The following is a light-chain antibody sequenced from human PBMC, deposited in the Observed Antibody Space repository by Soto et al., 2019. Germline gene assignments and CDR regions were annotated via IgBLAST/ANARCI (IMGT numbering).Light chain of an antibody. V-gene: IGLV2-8*01. J-gene: IGLJ3*02. CDR2: EVS. Sequence: QSALTQPPSASGSPGQSVTISCTGTSSDVGGYNYVSWFQQHPGKAPKLMIFEVSRRPSGVPDRFSGSKSGNTASLTVSGLQAEDEADYYCSSYAGSNNARVFGGGIKLTVL. CDR1: SSDVGGYNY. CDR3: SSYAGSNNARV.